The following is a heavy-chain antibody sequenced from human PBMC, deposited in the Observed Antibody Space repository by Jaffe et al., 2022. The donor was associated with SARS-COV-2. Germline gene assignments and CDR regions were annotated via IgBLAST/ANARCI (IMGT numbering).Heavy chain of an antibody. V-gene: IGHV3-74*01. CDR3: ARESTWGTMIVVVITGGMDV. D-gene: IGHD3-22*01. Sequence: EVQLVESGGGLVQPGGSLRLSCAASGFTFSSYWMHWVRQAPGKGLVWVSRINSDGSSTSYADSVKGRFTISRDNAKNTLYLQMNSLRAEDTAVYYCARESTWGTMIVVVITGGMDVWGQGTTVTVSS. CDR2: INSDGSST. J-gene: IGHJ6*02. CDR1: GFTFSSYW.